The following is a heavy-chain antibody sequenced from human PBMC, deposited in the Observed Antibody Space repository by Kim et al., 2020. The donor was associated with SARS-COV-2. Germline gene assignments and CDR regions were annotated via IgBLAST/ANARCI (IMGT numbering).Heavy chain of an antibody. J-gene: IGHJ4*02. CDR1: GFTFSSYA. Sequence: GGSLRLSCAASGFTFSSYAMSWVRQAPGKGLEWVSAISGSGGSTYYADSVKGRFTISRDNSKNTLYLQMNSLRAEDTAVYYCAKFQGILYPVSPDSGFDYWGQGTLVTVSS. D-gene: IGHD2-8*01. V-gene: IGHV3-23*01. CDR2: ISGSGGST. CDR3: AKFQGILYPVSPDSGFDY.